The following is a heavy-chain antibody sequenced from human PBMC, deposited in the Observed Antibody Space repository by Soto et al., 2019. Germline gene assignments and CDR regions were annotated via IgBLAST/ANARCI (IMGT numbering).Heavy chain of an antibody. J-gene: IGHJ6*02. CDR3: ASGIVGALYYYYGMDG. CDR1: GGTFSSYA. CDR2: IIPIFGTA. Sequence: SVKVSCKASGGTFSSYAISWVRQAPGQGLEWMGGIIPIFGTANYAQKFQGRVTITADESTSTAYMELSSLRSEDTAVYYCASGIVGALYYYYGMDGWGQGTTVTVSS. D-gene: IGHD1-26*01. V-gene: IGHV1-69*13.